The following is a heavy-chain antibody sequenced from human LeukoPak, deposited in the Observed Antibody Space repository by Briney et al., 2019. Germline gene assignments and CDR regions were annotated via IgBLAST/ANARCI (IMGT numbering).Heavy chain of an antibody. V-gene: IGHV3-23*01. CDR3: ARGRDYDSTGYLDY. D-gene: IGHD3-22*01. CDR2: IGEEKSDSWT. CDR1: GFTFSNYP. J-gene: IGHJ4*02. Sequence: TGGSLRLSCAASGFTFSNYPMGWVRQAPGKGLEWLSAIGEEKSDSWTKSADSVKGRFTISRDNSENTLYLQMDSLTVEDTAVYYCARGRDYDSTGYLDYWGQGTLVTVSS.